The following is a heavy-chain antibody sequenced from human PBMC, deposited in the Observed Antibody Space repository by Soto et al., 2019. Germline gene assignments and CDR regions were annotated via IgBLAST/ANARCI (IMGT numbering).Heavy chain of an antibody. CDR3: ARDMDDYDFWSGYYHPNWFDP. Sequence: ASVKVSCKASGYTFTGYYMHWVRQAPGQGLEWMGWINPNSGGTNYAQKFQGRVTMTRDTSISTAYMELSRLRPDDTAVYYCARDMDDYDFWSGYYHPNWFDPWGQGTLVTVSS. J-gene: IGHJ5*02. D-gene: IGHD3-3*01. CDR2: INPNSGGT. V-gene: IGHV1-2*02. CDR1: GYTFTGYY.